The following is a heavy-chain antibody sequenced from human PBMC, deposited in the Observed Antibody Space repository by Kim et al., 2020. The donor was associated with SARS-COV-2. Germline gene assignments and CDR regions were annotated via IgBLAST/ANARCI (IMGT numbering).Heavy chain of an antibody. J-gene: IGHJ5*02. Sequence: SETLSLTCTVSGGSISSGSYYWSWIRQPSGKGLEWIGRIYTSGSTNYNPSLKSRVTISVDTSKNQFSLKLSSVTAADTAVYYCARGLGGSSWYGMYNWFDPWGQGTLVTVSS. V-gene: IGHV4-61*02. CDR3: ARGLGGSSWYGMYNWFDP. D-gene: IGHD6-13*01. CDR2: IYTSGST. CDR1: GGSISSGSYY.